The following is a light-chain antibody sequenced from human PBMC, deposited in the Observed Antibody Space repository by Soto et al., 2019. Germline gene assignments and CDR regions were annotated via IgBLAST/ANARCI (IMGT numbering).Light chain of an antibody. V-gene: IGKV1-8*01. J-gene: IGKJ1*01. CDR2: AAS. CDR1: QGISSY. Sequence: AIRMTQSPSSLSASTGDRVTIPCRSSQGISSYLAWYQQKPGKAPKLLIYAASTLQSGVPSRFSGSGSGTDFTLTISCLQSEDFATYYCLQHNSYPAWTFGQGTKVDIK. CDR3: LQHNSYPAWT.